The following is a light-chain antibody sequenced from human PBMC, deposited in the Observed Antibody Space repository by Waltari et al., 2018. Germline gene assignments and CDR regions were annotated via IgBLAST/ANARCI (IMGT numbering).Light chain of an antibody. V-gene: IGKV3-20*01. CDR1: QSVSSSY. J-gene: IGKJ5*01. CDR3: QQYGSSPPIT. CDR2: GAS. Sequence: EIVLTQSPGPLSLSPGERATLSCRASQSVSSSYLAWYQQKPGQAPRLLIYGASSRATGIPDRFSGSGSGTVFTLTISRLEPEDFAVYYCQQYGSSPPITFGQGTRLEIK.